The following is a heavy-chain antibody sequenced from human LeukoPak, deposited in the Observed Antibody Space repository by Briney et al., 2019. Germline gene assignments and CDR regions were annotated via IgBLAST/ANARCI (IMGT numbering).Heavy chain of an antibody. Sequence: GGSLRLSCAASGFTFSSYWMQWVRQAPGKGLVWVSEINTDGSITNYADSVKGRFTISRDNAKNTVYLQMNSPRVEDTTVYYCARGGVPGAFDIWGRGTMVTVSS. D-gene: IGHD3-16*01. CDR3: ARGGVPGAFDI. V-gene: IGHV3-74*01. J-gene: IGHJ3*02. CDR1: GFTFSSYW. CDR2: INTDGSIT.